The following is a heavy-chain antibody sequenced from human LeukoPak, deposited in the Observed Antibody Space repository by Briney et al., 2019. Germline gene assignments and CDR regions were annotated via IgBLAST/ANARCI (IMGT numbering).Heavy chain of an antibody. CDR3: ARDAGTFEPPTCPDY. CDR2: INTDGSIT. V-gene: IGHV3-74*01. CDR1: GFTFSDYW. J-gene: IGHJ4*02. D-gene: IGHD1-14*01. Sequence: PGRSLRLSCAASGFTFSDYWIHWVRQAPGKGLVWVSRINTDGSITNYADSVKGRFSISRDNAKNTLYLQMSSLRVEDTAVYYCARDAGTFEPPTCPDYWGQGTLVTVSS.